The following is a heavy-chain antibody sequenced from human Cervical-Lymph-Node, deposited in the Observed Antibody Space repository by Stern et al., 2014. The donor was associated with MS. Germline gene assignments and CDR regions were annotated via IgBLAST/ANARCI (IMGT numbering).Heavy chain of an antibody. CDR3: ARLPAAAYYFDY. CDR1: GGSISGYY. V-gene: IGHV4-59*01. J-gene: IGHJ4*02. D-gene: IGHD6-25*01. CDR2: IYYSGST. Sequence: QVQLQESGPGLVKPSETLSLTCTVSGGSISGYYWSWIRQPPGKGLEWIGYIYYSGSTNYNPSLKSRVTISVDSSKNQFSLKLSSVTAADTAVYYCARLPAAAYYFDYWGQGTLVTVSS.